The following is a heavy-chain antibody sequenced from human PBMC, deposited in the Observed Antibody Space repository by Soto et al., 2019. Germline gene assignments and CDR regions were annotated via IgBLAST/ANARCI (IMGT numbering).Heavy chain of an antibody. CDR2: ISYDGSNK. D-gene: IGHD3-16*01. Sequence: GGSLRLSCAASGFTFSSYGMHWVRQAPGKGLEWVAVISYDGSNKYYADSVKGRFTISRDNSKNTLYLQMNSLRAEDTAVYYCAKDRTLYVSYFDYWGQGTLVTVSS. CDR3: AKDRTLYVSYFDY. V-gene: IGHV3-30*18. CDR1: GFTFSSYG. J-gene: IGHJ4*02.